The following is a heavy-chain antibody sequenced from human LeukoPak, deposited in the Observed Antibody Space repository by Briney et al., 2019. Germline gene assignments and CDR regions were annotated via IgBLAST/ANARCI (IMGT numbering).Heavy chain of an antibody. CDR3: ARAISKYYDILTGYYRAGQVGVDY. V-gene: IGHV4-38-2*02. CDR2: IYHSGST. D-gene: IGHD3-9*01. J-gene: IGHJ4*02. CDR1: GYSISSGYY. Sequence: PSETLSLTCTVSGYSISSGYYWGWIRQPPGKGLEWIGSIYHSGSTYYNPSLKSRVTISVDTSKNQFSLKLSSVTAADTAVYYCARAISKYYDILTGYYRAGQVGVDYWGQGTLVTVSS.